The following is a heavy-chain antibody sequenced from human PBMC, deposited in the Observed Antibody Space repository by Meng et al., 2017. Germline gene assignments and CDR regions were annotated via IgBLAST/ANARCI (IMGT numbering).Heavy chain of an antibody. CDR1: GDTVSSDSAA. CDR3: ASGWSMFQT. J-gene: IGHJ4*02. D-gene: IGHD3-10*02. V-gene: IGHV6-1*01. CDR2: TYYRSKWYN. Sequence: QLQQSGPGLMKPSQTLSLTCAISGDTVSSDSAAWNCIRQSPSRGLEWLGRTYYRSKWYNDFAVSVKSRIIINPDTSKNHFSLQLNSVTPEDTAVYYCASGWSMFQTWGQGTLVTVSS.